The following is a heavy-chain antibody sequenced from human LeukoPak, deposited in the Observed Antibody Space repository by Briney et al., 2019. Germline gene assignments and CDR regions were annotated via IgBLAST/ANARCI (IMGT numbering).Heavy chain of an antibody. CDR2: ISGSGGST. CDR3: ARCASAVPAAVAY. D-gene: IGHD2-2*01. J-gene: IGHJ4*02. V-gene: IGHV3-23*01. Sequence: PGGSLRLSCAASGFTFNNYAIYWVRQAPGKGLEWVSAISGSGGSTYYADSVKGRFTISKDNSKNTLYLQMSSLRAEDTAVYYCARCASAVPAAVAYWGQGTLVTVSS. CDR1: GFTFNNYA.